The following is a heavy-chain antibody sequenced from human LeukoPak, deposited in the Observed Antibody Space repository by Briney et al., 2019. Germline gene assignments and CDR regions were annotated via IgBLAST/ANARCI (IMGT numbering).Heavy chain of an antibody. CDR2: INPNSGGT. J-gene: IGHJ4*02. Sequence: ASVKVSCKASGYTFTGYYMHWVRQAPGHRLEWMGWINPNSGGTNYAQKFQGRVTMTRDTSISTAYMELSRLRSDDTAVYYCARDATLYYDSSGYYDGPDYWGQGTLVTVSS. CDR1: GYTFTGYY. CDR3: ARDATLYYDSSGYYDGPDY. V-gene: IGHV1-2*02. D-gene: IGHD3-22*01.